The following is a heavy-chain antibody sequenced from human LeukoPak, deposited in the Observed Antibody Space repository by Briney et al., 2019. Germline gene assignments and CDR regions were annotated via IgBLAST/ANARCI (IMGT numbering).Heavy chain of an antibody. Sequence: GASVKVSCKASGYTFTGYYMHWVRQAPGQGLEWMGWINPNSGGTNYAQKFQGRVTMTRDTSISTAYMELSRLRSDDTAVYYCAVHIASMIVVVIYDYWGQGTLVTVSS. CDR2: INPNSGGT. J-gene: IGHJ4*02. V-gene: IGHV1-2*02. CDR3: AVHIASMIVVVIYDY. D-gene: IGHD3-22*01. CDR1: GYTFTGYY.